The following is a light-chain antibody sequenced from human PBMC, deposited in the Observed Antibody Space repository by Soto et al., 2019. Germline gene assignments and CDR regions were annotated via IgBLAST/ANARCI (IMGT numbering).Light chain of an antibody. CDR3: QQFGSSAWT. CDR1: QRLSSSY. J-gene: IGKJ1*01. CDR2: GAS. Sequence: EVVLSQLPGTLSLSPGERVTLSCRASQRLSSSYLAWYQQKPGQAPRLLIQGASSRATGIPDRFSGSGSGTDFTLTISRLEPEDFAVYYCQQFGSSAWTFGQGTKVDI. V-gene: IGKV3-20*01.